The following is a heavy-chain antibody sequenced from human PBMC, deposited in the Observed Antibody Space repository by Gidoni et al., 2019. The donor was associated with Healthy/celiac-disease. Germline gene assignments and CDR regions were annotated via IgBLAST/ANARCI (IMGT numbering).Heavy chain of an antibody. V-gene: IGHV1-69*06. CDR3: ARDSWGVVRGVISY. Sequence: QVQLVQSGAEVKKPGSSVKVSCKASGRTFSSYAISWVRQAPGQGLEWMGGIIPIFGTANYAQKCQGRVTITADKSTSTAYMELSSLRSEDTAVYYCARDSWGVVRGVISYWGQGTLVTVSS. J-gene: IGHJ4*02. D-gene: IGHD3-10*01. CDR1: GRTFSSYA. CDR2: IIPIFGTA.